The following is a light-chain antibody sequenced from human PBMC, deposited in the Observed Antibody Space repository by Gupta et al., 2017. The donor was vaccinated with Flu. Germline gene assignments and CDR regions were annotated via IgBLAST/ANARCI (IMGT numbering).Light chain of an antibody. CDR2: EVS. J-gene: IGLJ3*02. CDR1: SSDVGGYNY. CDR3: SSYTSSSTRV. V-gene: IGLV2-14*01. Sequence: SPGQSITISCTGTSSDVGGYNYVSWYQQHPGKAPKLMSYEVSNRPSGVSNRFAGSKSGNTASLTISGLQAEDEAYYYCSSYTSSSTRVFGGGTKLTVL.